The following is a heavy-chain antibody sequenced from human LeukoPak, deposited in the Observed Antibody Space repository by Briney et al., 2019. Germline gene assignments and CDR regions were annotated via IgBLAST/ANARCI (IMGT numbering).Heavy chain of an antibody. V-gene: IGHV1-8*01. Sequence: ASVKVSCKASGYTFTSYDINWVRQATGQGLEWMGWMNPNSGNTGYAQKFQGRVTMTRNTSISTAYMELSSLRSEDTAVYYCARGQWFGELLYYYYMDVWGKGTTVTISS. CDR1: GYTFTSYD. CDR3: ARGQWFGELLYYYYMDV. J-gene: IGHJ6*03. CDR2: MNPNSGNT. D-gene: IGHD3-10*01.